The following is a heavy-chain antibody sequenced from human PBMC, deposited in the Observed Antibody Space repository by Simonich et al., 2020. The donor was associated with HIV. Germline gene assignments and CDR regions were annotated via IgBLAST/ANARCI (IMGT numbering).Heavy chain of an antibody. V-gene: IGHV1-46*04. Sequence: QVQLVQSGAEVKKPGASVKVSCKASGYTFTSYYMHWVRQAPGQGLEWMGIINPSGGSTSYAQKLQGRVTMTRDTSTSTVYMELSSLRSEDTAVYYCARDGTSIAARRGWYFDLWGRGTLVTVSS. CDR1: GYTFTSYY. D-gene: IGHD6-6*01. J-gene: IGHJ2*01. CDR3: ARDGTSIAARRGWYFDL. CDR2: INPSGGST.